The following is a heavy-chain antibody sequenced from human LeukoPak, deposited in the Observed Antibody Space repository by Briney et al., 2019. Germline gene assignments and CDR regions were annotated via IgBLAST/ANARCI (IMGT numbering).Heavy chain of an antibody. CDR2: IRSKANSYAT. J-gene: IGHJ4*02. CDR3: ATDYGRWFAEFWH. V-gene: IGHV3-73*01. Sequence: GGSLRLSCAASGFTFSGSAMHWVRQASGKGLEWVGRIRSKANSYATAYAASVKGRFTISRDDSKNTAYLQMNSLKTEDTALYYCATDYGRWFAEFWHWGQGTPVTVSS. D-gene: IGHD3-10*01. CDR1: GFTFSGSA.